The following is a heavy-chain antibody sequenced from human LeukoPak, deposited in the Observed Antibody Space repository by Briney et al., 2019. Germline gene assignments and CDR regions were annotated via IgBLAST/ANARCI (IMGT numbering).Heavy chain of an antibody. V-gene: IGHV3-7*01. D-gene: IGHD1-26*01. CDR2: IKLDGSEK. CDR1: GFSLSNYW. Sequence: GGSLRLSCAASGFSLSNYWISWVRQAPGKGLEWVAHIKLDGSEKYYVNSVKGRFTISRDNAKNSLNLQMNSLRAEDTAVYYCARETRGSYVPGLDSWGQGTLVTVSS. CDR3: ARETRGSYVPGLDS. J-gene: IGHJ4*02.